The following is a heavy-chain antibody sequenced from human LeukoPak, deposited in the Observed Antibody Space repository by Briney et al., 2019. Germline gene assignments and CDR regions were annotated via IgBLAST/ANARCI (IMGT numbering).Heavy chain of an antibody. Sequence: GGSLRLSCAASGFTFSSYGMHWVRQAPGKGLEWVAVISYDGSNKYYADSVKGRFTISRDNSKNTLYLQMNSLRAEDTAVYYCAKDLGYSSGSADYWGQGNLVTVSS. V-gene: IGHV3-30*18. CDR1: GFTFSSYG. CDR2: ISYDGSNK. CDR3: AKDLGYSSGSADY. J-gene: IGHJ4*02. D-gene: IGHD6-19*01.